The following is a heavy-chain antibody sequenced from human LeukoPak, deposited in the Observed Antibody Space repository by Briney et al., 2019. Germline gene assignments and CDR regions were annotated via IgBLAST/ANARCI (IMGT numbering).Heavy chain of an antibody. J-gene: IGHJ4*02. CDR3: ARQGHPRIAVLVDY. CDR1: GGSISSYY. V-gene: IGHV4-59*08. CDR2: IYYSGST. D-gene: IGHD6-19*01. Sequence: SETLSLTCTVSGGSISSYYWSWIRQPPGKGLEWIGYIYYSGSTNYNPSLKSRVTISVDTSKNQFSLKLSSVTAADTAVYYCARQGHPRIAVLVDYWGQGTLVTVSS.